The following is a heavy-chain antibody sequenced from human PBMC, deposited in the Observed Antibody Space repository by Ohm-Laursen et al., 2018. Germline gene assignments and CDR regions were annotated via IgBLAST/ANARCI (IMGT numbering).Heavy chain of an antibody. CDR2: INHSGST. Sequence: SETLSLTCAVYGGSFSGYYWSWIRQPPGKGLEWNGEINHSGSTNYNPSLKSRVTISVDTSKNQFSLKLSSVTAADTAVYYCARGPSYGWRYFDYWGQGTLVTVSS. J-gene: IGHJ4*02. D-gene: IGHD5-18*01. CDR3: ARGPSYGWRYFDY. CDR1: GGSFSGYY. V-gene: IGHV4-34*01.